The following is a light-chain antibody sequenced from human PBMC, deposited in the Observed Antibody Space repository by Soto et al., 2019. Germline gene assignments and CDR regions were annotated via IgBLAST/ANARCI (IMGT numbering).Light chain of an antibody. CDR3: SSYTISNTLV. J-gene: IGLJ1*01. V-gene: IGLV2-14*01. CDR1: SSDVGGYNY. CDR2: DVS. Sequence: QSALTQPASVSGSPGQSITISCTGTSSDVGGYNYASWYQQYPGKAPKLMIYDVSNRPSGGSNRFSGSKSGNTASLTISGLQAEDEADYYCSSYTISNTLVFGSGTKLTVL.